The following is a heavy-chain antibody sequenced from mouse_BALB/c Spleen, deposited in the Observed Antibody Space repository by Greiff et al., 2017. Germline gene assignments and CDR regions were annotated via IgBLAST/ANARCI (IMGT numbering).Heavy chain of an antibody. D-gene: IGHD1-1*01. CDR1: GFSLTGYG. Sequence: VKLVESGPGLVAPSQSLSITCTVSGFSLTGYGVNWVRQPPGKGLEWLGMIWGDGSTDYNSALKSRLSISKDNSKSQVFLKMNSLQTDDTARYYCARERRDYYGSSPFAYWGQGTLVTVSA. CDR3: ARERRDYYGSSPFAY. CDR2: IWGDGST. V-gene: IGHV2-6-7*01. J-gene: IGHJ3*01.